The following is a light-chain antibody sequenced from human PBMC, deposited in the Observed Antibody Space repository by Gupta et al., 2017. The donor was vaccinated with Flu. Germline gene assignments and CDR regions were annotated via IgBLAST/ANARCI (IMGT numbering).Light chain of an antibody. Sequence: EIVLTQSPATLSLSPGERATLSCTASQSVSRYLAWYQQKPGQAHRLLIYDASDRATGTPARFSGSGSGTDFTLTISSLEPEDFAVYYCQQRSNWPPKLTFGGGTKVEIK. CDR1: QSVSRY. CDR3: QQRSNWPPKLT. CDR2: DAS. V-gene: IGKV3-11*01. J-gene: IGKJ4*01.